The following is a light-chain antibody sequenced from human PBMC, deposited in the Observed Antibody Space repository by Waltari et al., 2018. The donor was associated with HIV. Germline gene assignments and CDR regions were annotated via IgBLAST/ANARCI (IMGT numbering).Light chain of an antibody. V-gene: IGKV3-20*01. J-gene: IGKJ2*01. CDR1: ANIDNNY. CDR3: QHYGSSPPYT. Sequence: EIVLTQSPGTLALSPGERATLSCRADANIDNNYLAWYQQKPGQAPRLLIYGASSRATGIPDRFSGGGSGTDFTLTINRLEPEDFAVYYCQHYGSSPPYTFGQGSKVEIK. CDR2: GAS.